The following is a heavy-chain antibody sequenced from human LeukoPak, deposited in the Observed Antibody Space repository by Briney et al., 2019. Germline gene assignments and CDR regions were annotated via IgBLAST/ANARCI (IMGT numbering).Heavy chain of an antibody. CDR2: IYYSGST. Sequence: SETLSLTCTVSGGSISSYYWSWIRQPPGKGPEWIGYIYYSGSTNYNPSLKSRVTISVDTSKNQFSLKLSSVAAADTAVYYCARDYGSGSSNYYYYMDVWGKGTTVTVSS. D-gene: IGHD3-10*01. CDR1: GGSISSYY. J-gene: IGHJ6*03. CDR3: ARDYGSGSSNYYYYMDV. V-gene: IGHV4-59*01.